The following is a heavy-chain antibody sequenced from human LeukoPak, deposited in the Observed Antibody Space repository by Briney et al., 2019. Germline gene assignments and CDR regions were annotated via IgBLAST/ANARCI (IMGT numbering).Heavy chain of an antibody. CDR1: GDLLNRGNAY. CDR3: AISSGGNSPFDY. Sequence: SVPLTLPCTVSGDLLNRGNAYGRWIWRPAGGVLVGVGHIYTRGSTNYNPSRKRRVTISVVTSKHQFSLKLSSVTAADTAVYYCAISSGGNSPFDYWGQGTLVTVSS. J-gene: IGHJ4*02. V-gene: IGHV4-61*09. CDR2: IYTRGST. D-gene: IGHD2-15*01.